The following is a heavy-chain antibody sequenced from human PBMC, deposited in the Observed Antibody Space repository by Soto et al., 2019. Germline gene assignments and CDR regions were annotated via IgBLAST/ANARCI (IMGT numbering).Heavy chain of an antibody. J-gene: IGHJ6*02. D-gene: IGHD3-10*01. CDR1: GCSISSGDYY. V-gene: IGHV4-30-4*01. Sequence: SETLSLTCTVSGCSISSGDYYWSWIRQPPGKGLEWIGYIYYSGSTYYNPSLKSRVTISVDTSKNQFSLKLSSVTAADTAVYYCARDRRGSGLGDGMDVWGQGTTVTVSS. CDR2: IYYSGST. CDR3: ARDRRGSGLGDGMDV.